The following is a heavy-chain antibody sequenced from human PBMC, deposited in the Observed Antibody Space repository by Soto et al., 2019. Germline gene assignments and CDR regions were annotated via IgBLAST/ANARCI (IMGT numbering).Heavy chain of an antibody. D-gene: IGHD3-3*01. CDR1: GYTFTSYG. Sequence: ASVKVSCKASGYTFTSYGISWVRQAPGQGLEWMGWISAYNGNTNYAQKLQGRVTMTTDTSTSTAYMELRSLRSDDTAVYYCARGRSHYDFWSALKNRGYYYYYMDVWGKGTTVTV. CDR2: ISAYNGNT. V-gene: IGHV1-18*01. J-gene: IGHJ6*03. CDR3: ARGRSHYDFWSALKNRGYYYYYMDV.